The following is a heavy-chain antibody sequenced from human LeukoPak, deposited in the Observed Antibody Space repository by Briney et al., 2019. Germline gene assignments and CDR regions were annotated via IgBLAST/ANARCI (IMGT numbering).Heavy chain of an antibody. CDR3: ARRRAYGSGSYNFDY. Sequence: SETLSLTCTVSGGSISSSSYYWGWIRQPPGKGLEWIGSIYYSGSTYYNPSLKSRVTISVDTSKNQFSLKLSSVTAADTAVYYCARRRAYGSGSYNFDYWGREPWSPSPQ. CDR2: IYYSGST. D-gene: IGHD3-10*01. V-gene: IGHV4-39*01. CDR1: GGSISSSSYY. J-gene: IGHJ4*02.